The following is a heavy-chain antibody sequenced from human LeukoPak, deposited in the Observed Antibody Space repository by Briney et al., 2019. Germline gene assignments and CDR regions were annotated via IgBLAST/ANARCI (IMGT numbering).Heavy chain of an antibody. D-gene: IGHD4-17*01. V-gene: IGHV1-2*02. Sequence: ASVKVSCKASGYTFTGYYMHWVRQAPGQGLEWMGWINPNSGGANCAQKFQGRVTMTRDTSISTAYMELSRLRSDDTAVYYCARAYVTTVTPGFDPWGQGTLVTVSS. CDR3: ARAYVTTVTPGFDP. J-gene: IGHJ5*02. CDR2: INPNSGGA. CDR1: GYTFTGYY.